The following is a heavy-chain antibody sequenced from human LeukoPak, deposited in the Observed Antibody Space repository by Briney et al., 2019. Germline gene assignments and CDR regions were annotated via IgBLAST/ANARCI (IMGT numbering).Heavy chain of an antibody. J-gene: IGHJ4*02. CDR1: GFNFSSYS. CDR3: AREGGGYTDPFDY. D-gene: IGHD6-13*01. CDR2: ISGSGGST. Sequence: GGSLRLSCAGSGFNFSSYSMSWVRQAPGKGLEWVSAISGSGGSTYYADSVKGRFTISRDNSKNTLYLQMNSLRAEDTAVYYCAREGGGYTDPFDYWGQGTLVTVSS. V-gene: IGHV3-23*01.